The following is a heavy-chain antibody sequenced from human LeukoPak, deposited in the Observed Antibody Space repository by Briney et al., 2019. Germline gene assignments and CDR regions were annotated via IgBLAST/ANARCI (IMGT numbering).Heavy chain of an antibody. CDR2: INPHNGDT. V-gene: IGHV1-2*02. D-gene: IGHD2-15*01. J-gene: IGHJ4*02. CDR3: ATVRDIVVGGGPYYFDY. Sequence: ASVKVSCKASGYTFTDYYMHWVRQAPGQGLEWMGWINPHNGDTNYAQKFRGRVTMTRDTSITTAYMELSRLKSDDTAVYYCATVRDIVVGGGPYYFDYWGQGTLVTVSS. CDR1: GYTFTDYY.